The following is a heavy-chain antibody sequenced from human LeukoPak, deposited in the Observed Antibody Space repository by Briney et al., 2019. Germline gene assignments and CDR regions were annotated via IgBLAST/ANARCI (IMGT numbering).Heavy chain of an antibody. CDR1: GFTFGDYS. Sequence: PGGSLRLSCAASGFTFGDYSMNWVRQFPGKGLEWVSSITNSGSYIHYADSVKSRFTISRDNAKNSLYLQMNSLRAEDTAIYYCARDNDYTNYYWGQGTLVTVSS. CDR3: ARDNDYTNYY. J-gene: IGHJ4*02. D-gene: IGHD4-11*01. V-gene: IGHV3-21*01. CDR2: ITNSGSYI.